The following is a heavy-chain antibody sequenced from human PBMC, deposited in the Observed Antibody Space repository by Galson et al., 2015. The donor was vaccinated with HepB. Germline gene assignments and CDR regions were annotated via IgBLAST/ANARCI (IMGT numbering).Heavy chain of an antibody. CDR1: GYTFTGYY. V-gene: IGHV1-2*06. D-gene: IGHD3-22*01. CDR2: INPNSGGT. Sequence: SVKVSCKASGYTFTGYYMHWVRQAPGQGLEWMGRINPNSGGTNYAQKFQGRVTMTRDTSISTAYMELSGLRSEDTAVYYCARGPAGYDSSGYFDFWGQGTLVTVSS. J-gene: IGHJ4*02. CDR3: ARGPAGYDSSGYFDF.